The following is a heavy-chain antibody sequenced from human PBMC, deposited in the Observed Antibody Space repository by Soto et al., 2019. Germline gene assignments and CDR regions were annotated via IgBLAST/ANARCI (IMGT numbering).Heavy chain of an antibody. CDR3: ARALTTVTTPRRGY. Sequence: GGSLRLSCAASGFTFSSYSMSWVRQAPGKGLEWVSSISSSSSYIYYADSVKGRFTISRDNAKNSLYLQMNSLRAEDTAVYYCARALTTVTTPRRGYWGQGTLVTVSS. CDR1: GFTFSSYS. D-gene: IGHD4-17*01. V-gene: IGHV3-21*01. J-gene: IGHJ4*02. CDR2: ISSSSSYI.